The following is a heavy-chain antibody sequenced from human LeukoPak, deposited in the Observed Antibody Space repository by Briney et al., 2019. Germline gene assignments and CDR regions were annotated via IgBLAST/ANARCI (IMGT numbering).Heavy chain of an antibody. CDR3: ARGGHPRY. V-gene: IGHV3-21*01. Sequence: GGSLRLSCAAPGFTFSNFGMNWVRQAPGKGLEWVSSISSSSYTYYADSVKDRFTISRDNAKNSLYLQMNSLRVEDTAVYYCARGGHPRYWGQGTLVTVSS. J-gene: IGHJ4*02. CDR2: ISSSSYT. CDR1: GFTFSNFG.